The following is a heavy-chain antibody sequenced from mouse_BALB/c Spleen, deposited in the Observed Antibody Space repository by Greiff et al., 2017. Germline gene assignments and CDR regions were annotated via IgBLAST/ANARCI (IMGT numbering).Heavy chain of an antibody. V-gene: IGHV14-4*02. CDR3: NEGRYGNSFAY. J-gene: IGHJ3*01. D-gene: IGHD2-1*01. CDR2: IDPENGDT. CDR1: GFNIKDYY. Sequence: VQLQQSGAELVRSGASVKLSCTASGFNIKDYYMHWVKQRPEQGLEWIGWIDPENGDTEYAPKFQGKATMTADTSSNTAYLQLSSLTSEDTAVYYCNEGRYGNSFAYWGQGTLVTVSA.